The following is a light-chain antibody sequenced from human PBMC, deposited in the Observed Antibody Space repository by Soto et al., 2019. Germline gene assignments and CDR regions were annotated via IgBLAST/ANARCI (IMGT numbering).Light chain of an antibody. CDR1: QAVNTR. Sequence: ELVLTQSPATLSSFPRDRVTLSCRASQAVNTRLAWYQHKPGQAPRLLIYLASNRAAGVPARSRGSGSGTDFTLTISNVEPEDFAVYYCHQRQGCPGTVGQGTKVDIK. CDR2: LAS. J-gene: IGKJ1*01. V-gene: IGKV3D-11*01. CDR3: HQRQGCPGT.